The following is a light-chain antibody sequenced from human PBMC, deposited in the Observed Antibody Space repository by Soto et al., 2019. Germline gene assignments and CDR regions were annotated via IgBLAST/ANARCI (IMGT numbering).Light chain of an antibody. CDR2: DAS. J-gene: IGKJ1*01. V-gene: IGKV1-5*01. Sequence: DIQMTQYHTTLSASEGDRVAITCRASQTIDSRLAWFQQKPGKAPKLLIYDASSLESGVPQRFSGSGSGTEFTLTISSLQTDDFSTYYCEQYHSYWRFGQGTKVDI. CDR3: EQYHSYWR. CDR1: QTIDSR.